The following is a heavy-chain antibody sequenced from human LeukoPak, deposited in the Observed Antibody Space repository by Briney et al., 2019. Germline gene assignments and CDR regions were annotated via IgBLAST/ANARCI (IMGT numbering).Heavy chain of an antibody. J-gene: IGHJ4*02. CDR2: INHSGST. CDR1: GGSLSGYY. V-gene: IGHV4-34*01. Sequence: SGTLSLTCAVYGGSLSGYYWSWIRQPPGKGLEWIGEINHSGSTNSNPSLKSRVTISVDTSKNQLSLNLGSVTAADTAVYYCARGNNWNWDYWGQGTLVTVSS. D-gene: IGHD1-7*01. CDR3: ARGNNWNWDY.